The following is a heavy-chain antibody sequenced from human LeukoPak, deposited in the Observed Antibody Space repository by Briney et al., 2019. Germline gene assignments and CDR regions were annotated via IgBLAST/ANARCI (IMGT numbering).Heavy chain of an antibody. CDR1: GFTFSTYT. V-gene: IGHV3-21*01. J-gene: IGHJ6*03. CDR3: ARDRLLEDRDYNSYYYMDV. Sequence: RGSLRLSCAVSGFTFSTYTMNLVRQAPGKGLEWVSSISSSSNYIYYADSVRGRFTISRDNAKNSLSLQMNSLRAEDTAVYYCARDRLLEDRDYNSYYYMDVWGIGTTVTVSS. CDR2: ISSSSNYI. D-gene: IGHD1-1*01.